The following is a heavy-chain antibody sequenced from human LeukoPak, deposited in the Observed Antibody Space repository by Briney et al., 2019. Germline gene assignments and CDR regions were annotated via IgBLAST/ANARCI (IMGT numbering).Heavy chain of an antibody. Sequence: SETLPLTCTVSGGSISSGGYYWSWIRQRPGKGLEWIGYIYYSGSTYYNPSLKSRVTISVDTSKNQFSLKLSSVTAADTAVYYCARVSSSGWYVPDVFDYWGQGTLVTVSS. CDR3: ARVSSSGWYVPDVFDY. V-gene: IGHV4-31*03. CDR1: GGSISSGGYY. D-gene: IGHD6-19*01. J-gene: IGHJ4*02. CDR2: IYYSGST.